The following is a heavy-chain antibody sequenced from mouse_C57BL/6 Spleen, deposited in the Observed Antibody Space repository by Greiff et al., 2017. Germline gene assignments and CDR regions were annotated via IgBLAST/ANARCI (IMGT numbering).Heavy chain of an antibody. CDR1: GYSITSGYY. Sequence: ESGPGLVKPSQSLSLTCSVTGYSITSGYYWNWIRQFPGNKLEWMGYISYDGSNNYNPSLKNRISITRDTSKNQFFLKLNSVTTEDTATYYCARDEGGAMDYWGQGTSVTVSS. CDR3: ARDEGGAMDY. V-gene: IGHV3-6*01. J-gene: IGHJ4*01. CDR2: ISYDGSN.